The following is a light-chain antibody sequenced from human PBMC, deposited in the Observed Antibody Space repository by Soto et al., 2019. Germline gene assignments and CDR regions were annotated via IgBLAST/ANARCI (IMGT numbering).Light chain of an antibody. CDR1: QTVRNNY. V-gene: IGKV3-20*01. Sequence: IVLTQSPGTLSLSPGARATXXXXXSQTVRNNYLAWYXXKHGQXXRXXIYDASSRATGIPDRFSGGGSGTDLTLTISRLEPEDFEVYYCQQFSSYPLTFGGGTKVDIK. CDR2: DAS. CDR3: QQFSSYPLT. J-gene: IGKJ4*01.